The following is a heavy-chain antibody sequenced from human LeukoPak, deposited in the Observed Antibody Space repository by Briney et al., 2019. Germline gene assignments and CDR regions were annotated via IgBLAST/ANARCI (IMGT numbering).Heavy chain of an antibody. CDR3: ARRRSTYVSGRDWFDP. CDR1: GFTVSSNY. D-gene: IGHD1-26*01. Sequence: PGGSLRLSCAASGFTVSSNYMSWVRQAPGKGLEWVSIIYSGGSTYYADSVKGRFTISRDNSKNTLYLQMNSLRAEDTAVYYCARRRSTYVSGRDWFDPWGQGTLVTVSS. J-gene: IGHJ5*02. CDR2: IYSGGST. V-gene: IGHV3-66*02.